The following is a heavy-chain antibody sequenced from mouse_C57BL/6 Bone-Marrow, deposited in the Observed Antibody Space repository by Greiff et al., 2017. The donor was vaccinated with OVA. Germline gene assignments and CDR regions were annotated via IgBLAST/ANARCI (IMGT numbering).Heavy chain of an antibody. CDR2: ISYDGSN. V-gene: IGHV3-6*01. CDR3: ARILLRDY. J-gene: IGHJ2*01. Sequence: DVKLVESGPGLVKPSQSLSLTCSVTGYSITSGYYWNWIRQFPGNKLEWMGYISYDGSNNYNPSLKNRISITRDTSKNQFFLKLNSVTTEDTATYYCARILLRDYWGQGTTLTVSS. D-gene: IGHD1-1*01. CDR1: GYSITSGYY.